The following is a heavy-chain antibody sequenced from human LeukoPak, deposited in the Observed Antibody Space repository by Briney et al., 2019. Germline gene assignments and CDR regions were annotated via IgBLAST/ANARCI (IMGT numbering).Heavy chain of an antibody. J-gene: IGHJ4*02. V-gene: IGHV3-7*01. CDR1: GFTFSASW. CDR3: ARDGSRGWDY. Sequence: GGSLRLSCAASGFTFSASWMTWVRQAPGKGLEWVANIKDNGRGEYHVDSVKGRFTVSRDNAKNSVYLQMNSLRAEDTAVYYCARDGSRGWDYWGQGTLVTVSS. CDR2: IKDNGRGE. D-gene: IGHD1-26*01.